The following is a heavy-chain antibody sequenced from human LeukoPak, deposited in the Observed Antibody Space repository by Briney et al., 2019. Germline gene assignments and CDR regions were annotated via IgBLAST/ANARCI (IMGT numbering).Heavy chain of an antibody. J-gene: IGHJ5*02. V-gene: IGHV3-23*01. Sequence: GTLRLSCAASGFTFSTYGMSWVRQAPGKGLEWVSSISGSRTETYYADSVKGRFTVSRDNSKNTLYLQMSSLRAEDTAVYYCAKGFDPWGQGTLVTVSS. CDR3: AKGFDP. CDR1: GFTFSTYG. CDR2: ISGSRTET.